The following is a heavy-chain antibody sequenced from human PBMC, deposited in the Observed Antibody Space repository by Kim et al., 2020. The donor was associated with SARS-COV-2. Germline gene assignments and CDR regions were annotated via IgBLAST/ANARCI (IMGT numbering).Heavy chain of an antibody. Sequence: DSLQGRFTISKDNANNSLFLQMDSLRAEDTAVYYCARHYGDYYYYYGMDVWGQGTTVTVSS. CDR3: ARHYGDYYYYYGMDV. J-gene: IGHJ6*02. V-gene: IGHV3-11*01. D-gene: IGHD4-17*01.